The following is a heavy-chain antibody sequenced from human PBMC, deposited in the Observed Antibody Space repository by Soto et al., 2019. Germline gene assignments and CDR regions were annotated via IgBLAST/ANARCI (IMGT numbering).Heavy chain of an antibody. D-gene: IGHD3-3*01. V-gene: IGHV3-23*01. Sequence: GGSLRLSCAASGFTFSSYAMSWVRQAPGKGLEWVSAISGSGGSTYYADSVKGRFTISRDKSKNTLYLQMNSLRAEDTAVYYCAKDRSTGFLETYYFDYWGQGTLVTVSS. J-gene: IGHJ4*02. CDR2: ISGSGGST. CDR3: AKDRSTGFLETYYFDY. CDR1: GFTFSSYA.